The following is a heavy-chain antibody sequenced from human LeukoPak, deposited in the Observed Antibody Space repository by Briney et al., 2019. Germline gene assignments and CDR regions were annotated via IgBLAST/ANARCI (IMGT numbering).Heavy chain of an antibody. CDR1: GGSIGSYY. V-gene: IGHV4-59*01. CDR2: IYYSGSTNSGST. D-gene: IGHD2-2*01. Sequence: PSETLSLTCTVSGGSIGSYYWSWIRQPPGKGLEWIGYIYYSGSTNSGSTNYNPSLKSRLTISVDTSKDQFSLKLTSVTAADTAVYYCARGDCSNTNCYGVYNWFDPWGQGTLVTVSS. CDR3: ARGDCSNTNCYGVYNWFDP. J-gene: IGHJ5*02.